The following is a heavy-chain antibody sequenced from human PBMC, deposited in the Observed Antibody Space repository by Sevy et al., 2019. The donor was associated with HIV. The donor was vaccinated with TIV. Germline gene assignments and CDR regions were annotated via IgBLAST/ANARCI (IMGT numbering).Heavy chain of an antibody. CDR2: ISTSGTTI. V-gene: IGHV3-11*01. Sequence: GGSLRLSCAASGFIFSNYYMSWIRQAPGKGLEWVSYISTSGTTIFYADSVKGRFTISRDNAKNSLYLQMNILRAEDTPVYFCARAEEDADYPSYYFYGMDVWGQGTTVTVSS. D-gene: IGHD4-17*01. J-gene: IGHJ6*02. CDR1: GFIFSNYY. CDR3: ARAEEDADYPSYYFYGMDV.